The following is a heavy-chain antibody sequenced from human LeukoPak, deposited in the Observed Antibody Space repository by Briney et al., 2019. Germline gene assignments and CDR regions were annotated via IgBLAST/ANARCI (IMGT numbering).Heavy chain of an antibody. CDR3: ARNSAYSSSSGTNL. V-gene: IGHV4-34*01. CDR1: GGSFGGYY. D-gene: IGHD6-6*01. Sequence: PSETLSLTCAVYGGSFGGYYWNWIRQPPGKGLEWIGEINHSGSTNYSPSLKSRVTISVDTSKSQFSLKLTSVTAADTAVYFCARNSAYSSSSGTNLWGQGTLVTVSS. CDR2: INHSGST. J-gene: IGHJ4*02.